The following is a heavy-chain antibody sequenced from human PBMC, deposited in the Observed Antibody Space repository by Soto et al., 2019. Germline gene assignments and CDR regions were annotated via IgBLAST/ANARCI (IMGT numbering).Heavy chain of an antibody. D-gene: IGHD3-22*01. Sequence: EVQLLESGGGLVQPGGSLRLSCAASGFTFSSYAMSWVRQAPGKGLEWVSAISGSGGSTYYADSVKGRFTISRDNSKNTLYLQLNSLRAEDTAVYYCAKDQSYDSSGYYSRWFDHWGQGTLVTVSS. V-gene: IGHV3-23*01. CDR2: ISGSGGST. CDR3: AKDQSYDSSGYYSRWFDH. J-gene: IGHJ5*02. CDR1: GFTFSSYA.